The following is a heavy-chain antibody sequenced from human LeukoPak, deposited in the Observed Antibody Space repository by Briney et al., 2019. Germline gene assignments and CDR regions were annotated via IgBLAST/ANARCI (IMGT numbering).Heavy chain of an antibody. V-gene: IGHV3-7*01. J-gene: IGHJ4*02. CDR1: GFTFSSYW. CDR3: ASNTRTLEEIN. Sequence: PGGSLRLSCAASGFTFSSYWMSWVRQAPGKGLEWVANIKQDGSEKYYVDSVKGRFTISRDNAKNSLYLQMNSLRAEDTAVYYCASNTRTLEEINWGQGTLVTVSS. CDR2: IKQDGSEK.